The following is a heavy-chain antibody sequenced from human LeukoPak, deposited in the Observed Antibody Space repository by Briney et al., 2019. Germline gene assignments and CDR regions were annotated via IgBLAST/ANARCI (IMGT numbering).Heavy chain of an antibody. CDR1: AGSISSSSYY. J-gene: IGHJ4*02. Sequence: PSETLSLTCTVSAGSISSSSYYWGWIRQPPGKGLEWIGSIYYSGSTYYNPSLKSRVTISVDTSKNQFSLKLSSVTAADTAVYYCARDQRGTMIADYWGQGTLVTVSS. V-gene: IGHV4-39*07. CDR2: IYYSGST. D-gene: IGHD3-22*01. CDR3: ARDQRGTMIADY.